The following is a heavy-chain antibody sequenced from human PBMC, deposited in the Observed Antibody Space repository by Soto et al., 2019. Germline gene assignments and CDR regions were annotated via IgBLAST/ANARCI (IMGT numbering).Heavy chain of an antibody. Sequence: GGSLRLSCAASGFTIGNAWMNWVRQAPGKGLDWVGRIKSKTDGGTTDYAAPVKGRFTISRDDSKNTLYLQMNSLKTEDTAVYYCTTILRVTTVTTPHYWGQGTLVTVSS. CDR1: GFTIGNAW. D-gene: IGHD4-17*01. V-gene: IGHV3-15*07. CDR2: IKSKTDGGTT. CDR3: TTILRVTTVTTPHY. J-gene: IGHJ4*02.